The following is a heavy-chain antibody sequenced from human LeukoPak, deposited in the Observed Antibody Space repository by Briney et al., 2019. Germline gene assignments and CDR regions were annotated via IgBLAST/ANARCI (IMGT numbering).Heavy chain of an antibody. Sequence: GGSLRLSCAVSGFTFSDYAMSWVRQAPGKGLEWVSGISGSGAYSYYADSVKGRFTISRDNSKNTLYLQMNSLRAEDTAVYYCAKRQSATVRGAANDYWGQGTLVTVSS. CDR1: GFTFSDYA. CDR3: AKRQSATVRGAANDY. V-gene: IGHV3-23*01. CDR2: ISGSGAYS. J-gene: IGHJ4*02. D-gene: IGHD3-10*01.